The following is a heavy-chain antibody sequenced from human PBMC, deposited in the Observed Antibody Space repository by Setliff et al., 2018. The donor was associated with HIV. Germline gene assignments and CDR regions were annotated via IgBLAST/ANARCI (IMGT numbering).Heavy chain of an antibody. CDR3: ARALYGDYGGDLNWLDP. CDR2: INTHTDSP. V-gene: IGHV7-4-1*02. CDR1: GYTFINYA. J-gene: IGHJ5*02. Sequence: AASVKVSCKASGYTFINYAMNWVRQAPGQGLEWMGWINTHTDSPTYAQGFTGRFVFSVDTSVTTAYLQINSLKAEDTAVFYCARALYGDYGGDLNWLDPWGQGTLVTVSS. D-gene: IGHD4-17*01.